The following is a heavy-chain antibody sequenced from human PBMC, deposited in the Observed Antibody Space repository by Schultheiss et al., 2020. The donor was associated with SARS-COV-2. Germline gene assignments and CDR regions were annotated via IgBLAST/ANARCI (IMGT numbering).Heavy chain of an antibody. V-gene: IGHV4-34*01. CDR3: ARAPKYYYDSSGYYRYFDY. CDR2: INQSGST. CDR1: GGSFSGYS. J-gene: IGHJ4*02. Sequence: SETLSLTCAVYGGSFSGYSWNWIRQAPGKGLEWIGEINQSGSTNYNPSLKSRVTISVDTSKNQFSLKLSSVTAADTAVYYCARAPKYYYDSSGYYRYFDYWGQGTLVTVSS. D-gene: IGHD3-22*01.